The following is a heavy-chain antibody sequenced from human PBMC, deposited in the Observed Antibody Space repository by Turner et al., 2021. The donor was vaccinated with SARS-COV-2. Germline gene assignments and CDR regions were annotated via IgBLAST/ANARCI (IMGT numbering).Heavy chain of an antibody. J-gene: IGHJ3*02. CDR2: ISWNSVGI. D-gene: IGHD6-19*01. CDR3: AKNRSDSSGGADSFDI. Sequence: EVQLVESGGGLVQPGRSLSPSCAPSGFTFDDYAMHWVRQAPGKGLEWGSGISWNSVGIGYADSVKGRFTISRDNAKNSLYLQMNSLRAEDTALYYCAKNRSDSSGGADSFDIWGQGTMVTVSS. CDR1: GFTFDDYA. V-gene: IGHV3-9*01.